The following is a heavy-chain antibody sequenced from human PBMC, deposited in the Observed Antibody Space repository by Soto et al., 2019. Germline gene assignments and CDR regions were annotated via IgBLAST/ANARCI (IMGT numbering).Heavy chain of an antibody. J-gene: IGHJ3*01. CDR2: ISDSADSA. CDR1: GFTFRIYA. CDR3: ARPYGGKIGDALDL. V-gene: IGHV3-23*01. Sequence: EVQLLESGGGLVQPGGSLRLSCAASGFTFRIYAMSWVRQVPGKGLEWVSTISDSADSAYYADSVKGRFTISRDNPKNTLYLQMNSLRAEDTAVYYCARPYGGKIGDALDLCSQGTTVTVSS. D-gene: IGHD2-15*01.